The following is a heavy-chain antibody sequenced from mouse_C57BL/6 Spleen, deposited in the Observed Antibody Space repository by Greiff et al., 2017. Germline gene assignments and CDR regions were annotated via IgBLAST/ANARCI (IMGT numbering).Heavy chain of an antibody. CDR3: TTGELGYFDV. CDR1: GFNIKDYY. V-gene: IGHV14-1*01. J-gene: IGHJ1*03. CDR2: IDPEDGDT. Sequence: VHVKQSGAELVRPGASVKLSCTASGFNIKDYYMHWVKQRPEQGLEWIGRIDPEDGDTEYAPKFQGKATMTADTSSNTAYLQLSSLTSEDTAVYYCTTGELGYFDVWGTGTTVTVSS. D-gene: IGHD4-1*01.